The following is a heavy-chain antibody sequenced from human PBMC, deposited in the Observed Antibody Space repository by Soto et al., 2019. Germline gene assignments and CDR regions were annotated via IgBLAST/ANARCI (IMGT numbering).Heavy chain of an antibody. CDR2: ISSSSSYI. V-gene: IGHV3-21*01. J-gene: IGHJ3*02. Sequence: GGSLRLSCAASGFTFSSYSMNWVRQAPGKGLEWVSSISSSSSYIYYADSVKGRFTISRDNAKNSLYLQMNSLRAEDTAVYYCARDAWPYLSWSSAPDAFDIWGQGTMVTVSS. CDR3: ARDAWPYLSWSSAPDAFDI. D-gene: IGHD1-26*01. CDR1: GFTFSSYS.